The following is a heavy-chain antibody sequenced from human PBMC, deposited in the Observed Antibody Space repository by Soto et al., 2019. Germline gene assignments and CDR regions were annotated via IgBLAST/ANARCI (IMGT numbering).Heavy chain of an antibody. CDR2: ISSSISII. V-gene: IGHV3-48*02. J-gene: IGHJ4*02. Sequence: PGGSLRVSCAASAFTFSSHSMSCVRQAPGKGVEGVSYISSSISIIYYADSVQGRFTISSDSAMNSRYLKIKSLRDEDTAVYYCARDFVPAALWQLPSAFDYWGQVTLVTVAS. D-gene: IGHD2-2*01. CDR1: AFTFSSHS. CDR3: ARDFVPAALWQLPSAFDY.